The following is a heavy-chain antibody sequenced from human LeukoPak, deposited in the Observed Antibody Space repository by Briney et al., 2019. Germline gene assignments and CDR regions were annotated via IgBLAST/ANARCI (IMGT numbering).Heavy chain of an antibody. CDR1: GYTFTGSY. CDR2: INPNSGGT. Sequence: SVKVSCKASGYTFTGSYLHWVRQAPGQGLEWMGWINPNSGGTNYAQKFQGRVTMTRDTSISTAYMELSRLTSDDTAVYYCARQYSSGWCYDYWGQGTLVTVSS. V-gene: IGHV1-2*02. D-gene: IGHD6-19*01. CDR3: ARQYSSGWCYDY. J-gene: IGHJ4*02.